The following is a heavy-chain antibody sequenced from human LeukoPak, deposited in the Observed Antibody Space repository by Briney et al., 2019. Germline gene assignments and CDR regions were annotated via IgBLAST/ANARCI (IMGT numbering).Heavy chain of an antibody. J-gene: IGHJ4*02. D-gene: IGHD2-2*01. CDR1: GGSIRSYY. V-gene: IGHV4-59*12. Sequence: PSETLSLTCTVSGGSIRSYYWSWIRQPPGKGLEWIGYIYYSGSTNYNPSLKSRVTISVDTSKNQFSLKLSSVTAADTAVYYCARGDPGYCSSTSCYSNFDYWGQGTLVTVSS. CDR3: ARGDPGYCSSTSCYSNFDY. CDR2: IYYSGST.